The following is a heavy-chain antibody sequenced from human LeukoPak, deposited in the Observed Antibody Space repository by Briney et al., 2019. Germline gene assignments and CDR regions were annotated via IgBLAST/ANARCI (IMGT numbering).Heavy chain of an antibody. CDR1: GYTFTSYD. V-gene: IGHV1-8*01. CDR3: ASNRGYSYGYWDY. CDR2: MNPNSGNT. Sequence: ASVKVSCKASGYTFTSYDINWVRQATGQGLEWMGWMNPNSGNTGYAQKFQGRVTMTRNTSISTTYMELSSLRSEDTAVYYCASNRGYSYGYWDYWGQGTLVTVSS. D-gene: IGHD5-18*01. J-gene: IGHJ4*02.